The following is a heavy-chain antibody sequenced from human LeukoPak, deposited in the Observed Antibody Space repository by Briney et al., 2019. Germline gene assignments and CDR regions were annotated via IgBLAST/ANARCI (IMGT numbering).Heavy chain of an antibody. Sequence: SETLSLTCTVSGGSISSSSYYWGWIRQPPGKGLEWIGSIYYSGSTYYNPSLKSRVTISVDTSKNQFSLKLSSVTAADTAVYYCARDIAAAPVVSTPLFDYWSQGTLVTVSS. V-gene: IGHV4-39*07. D-gene: IGHD6-13*01. J-gene: IGHJ4*02. CDR3: ARDIAAAPVVSTPLFDY. CDR1: GGSISSSSYY. CDR2: IYYSGST.